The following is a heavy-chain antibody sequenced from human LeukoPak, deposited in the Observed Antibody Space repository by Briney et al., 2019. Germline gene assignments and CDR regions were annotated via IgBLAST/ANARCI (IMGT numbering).Heavy chain of an antibody. CDR2: ISPRGDIT. CDR3: AELGITMIGGV. D-gene: IGHD3-10*02. J-gene: IGHJ6*04. Sequence: PGGSLRLSCAASGFSFRSHGMNWVRQAPGKGLEWVSGISPRGDITYYKDSVRGRFTISRDNFKNTVSLQLNSLRAEDTAMYYCAELGITMIGGVWGKGTTVTISS. V-gene: IGHV3-23*01. CDR1: GFSFRSHG.